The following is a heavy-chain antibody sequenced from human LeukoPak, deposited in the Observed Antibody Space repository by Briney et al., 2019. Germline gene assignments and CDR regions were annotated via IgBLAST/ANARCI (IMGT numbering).Heavy chain of an antibody. CDR1: GGSISSGGYY. Sequence: PSQTLSLTCTVSGGSISSGGYYWSWIRQHSGKGLEWIGYIYYSGSTYYNPSLKSRVTISVDTSKNQFSLKLSSVTAADTAVYYCASCSSTSCYLKYWGQGTLVTVSS. J-gene: IGHJ4*02. CDR3: ASCSSTSCYLKY. D-gene: IGHD2-2*01. CDR2: IYYSGST. V-gene: IGHV4-31*03.